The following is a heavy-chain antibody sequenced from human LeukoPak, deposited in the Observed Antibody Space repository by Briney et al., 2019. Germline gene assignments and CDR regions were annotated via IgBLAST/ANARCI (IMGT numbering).Heavy chain of an antibody. CDR3: AKGVHTAIDYFDY. CDR1: GFMFSTYT. D-gene: IGHD5-18*01. CDR2: ISTVNSYI. J-gene: IGHJ4*02. V-gene: IGHV3-21*01. Sequence: GGSLRLSCAASGFMFSTYTMNWVRQAPGKGLEWASSISTVNSYIYYADSVRGRFTISRDNTKKSLYLQMNSLRAEDTAVYYCAKGVHTAIDYFDYWGQGTLVTVSS.